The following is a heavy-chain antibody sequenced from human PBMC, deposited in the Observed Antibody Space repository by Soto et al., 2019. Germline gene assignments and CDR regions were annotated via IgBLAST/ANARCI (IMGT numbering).Heavy chain of an antibody. D-gene: IGHD2-8*01. CDR1: GYNFNNHW. CDR3: ARLPIGPINGWFDP. Sequence: PGESLKISCKDSGYNFNNHWIAWVRQMPGKGLEWMGIIYPGDSDTRYSPSFQGHVTFSVDKSISTAYLQWSSLKASDTAMYYCARLPIGPINGWFDPWGQGTLVTVSS. V-gene: IGHV5-51*01. CDR2: IYPGDSDT. J-gene: IGHJ5*02.